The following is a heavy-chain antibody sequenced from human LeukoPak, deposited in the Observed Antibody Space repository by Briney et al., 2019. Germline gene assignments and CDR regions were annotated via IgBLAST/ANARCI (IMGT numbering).Heavy chain of an antibody. D-gene: IGHD3-16*01. Sequence: SETLSLTCTISGGSTSSDYWSWIRQSPGKGLEWVGYVYNSGDTGKNPSLKSRVTILLDTSKNQCSLKLTSVSAADTAVYYCARLKLGAYFDLWGRGTLVTVSS. V-gene: IGHV4-59*08. CDR1: GGSTSSDY. J-gene: IGHJ2*01. CDR3: ARLKLGAYFDL. CDR2: VYNSGDT.